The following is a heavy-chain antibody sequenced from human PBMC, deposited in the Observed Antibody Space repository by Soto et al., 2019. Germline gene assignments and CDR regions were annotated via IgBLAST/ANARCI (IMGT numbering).Heavy chain of an antibody. Sequence: QVQLVQSGAEVKKPGASVKVSCKASGYTFSSYDINWVRQATGQGLEWMGWMNPNSGNTGYAQKFQGRVTMTRNTSISTAYIELSSLRSEDTAVYYCARPLGYCSGGSCPVSPWGQGTLVTVSS. CDR3: ARPLGYCSGGSCPVSP. CDR1: GYTFSSYD. V-gene: IGHV1-8*01. J-gene: IGHJ5*02. D-gene: IGHD2-15*01. CDR2: MNPNSGNT.